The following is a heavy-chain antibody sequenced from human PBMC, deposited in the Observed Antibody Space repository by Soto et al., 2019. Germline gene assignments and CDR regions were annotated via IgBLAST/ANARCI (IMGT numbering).Heavy chain of an antibody. CDR1: GGSISSGGYS. J-gene: IGHJ4*02. Sequence: QLQLQESGSGLVKPSQTLSLTCAVSGGSISSGGYSWSWIRQPPGKGLEWIGYIYHSGSTYYNPSRKSRVTISVDRSKNQCSLKLSSMTAADTAVYYCARAAGLGAVAVDYWGQGTLVTVSS. CDR3: ARAAGLGAVAVDY. D-gene: IGHD6-19*01. V-gene: IGHV4-30-2*01. CDR2: IYHSGST.